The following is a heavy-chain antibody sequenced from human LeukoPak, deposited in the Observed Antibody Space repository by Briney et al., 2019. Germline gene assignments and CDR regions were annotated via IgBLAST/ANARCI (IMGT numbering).Heavy chain of an antibody. CDR1: GFTFSSYG. CDR3: TKDVSMIIEGGDC. V-gene: IGHV3-30*18. Sequence: GGSLRLSCAASGFTFSSYGMHWVRQAPGKGLEWVAVISYDGSNKYYADSVRGRFTISRDNSKNTLYLQMNSLRAEDTAVYYCTKDVSMIIEGGDCWGQGTLVTVSS. J-gene: IGHJ4*02. D-gene: IGHD3-22*01. CDR2: ISYDGSNK.